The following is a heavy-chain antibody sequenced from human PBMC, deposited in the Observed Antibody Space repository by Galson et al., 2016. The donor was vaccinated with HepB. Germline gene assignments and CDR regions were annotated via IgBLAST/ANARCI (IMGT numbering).Heavy chain of an antibody. D-gene: IGHD5-18*01. CDR3: ARDQIRNEKDTYGCLRY. V-gene: IGHV3-30-3*01. CDR2: ISYDGINK. J-gene: IGHJ4*02. CDR1: GFTFSSYA. Sequence: SLRLSCAASGFTFSSYALHWVRQAPGKGLECMAVISYDGINKYYADSVKGRFTISRDNSKNTLYLQMNSLRADDPAVYYCARDQIRNEKDTYGCLRYWGQGTLVTVSS.